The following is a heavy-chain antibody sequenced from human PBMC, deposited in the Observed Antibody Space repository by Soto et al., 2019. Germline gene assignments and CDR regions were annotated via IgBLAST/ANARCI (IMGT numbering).Heavy chain of an antibody. J-gene: IGHJ4*02. CDR3: ARDLWAARAFFDY. D-gene: IGHD6-6*01. CDR1: GFTFSSYS. Sequence: GGSLRLSCAASGFTFSSYSMNWVRQAPGKGPEWVSYISSSSSTIYYADSVKGRFTISRDNAKNSLYLQMNSLRAEDTAVYYCARDLWAARAFFDYWGQGTLVTVSS. CDR2: ISSSSSTI. V-gene: IGHV3-48*04.